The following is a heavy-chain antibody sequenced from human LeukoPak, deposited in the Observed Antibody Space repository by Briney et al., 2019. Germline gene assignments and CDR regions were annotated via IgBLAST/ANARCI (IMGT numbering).Heavy chain of an antibody. D-gene: IGHD1-26*01. CDR3: ARARDSGSSLGLLDI. J-gene: IGHJ3*02. V-gene: IGHV1-69*05. Sequence: ASVKVSCKASGGTFSSYAISWVRQAPGQGLEWMGRIIPIFGTANYAQKFQGRVTITTDESTSTAYMELSSLRSEDTAVYYCARARDSGSSLGLLDIWGQGTMVTVSS. CDR1: GGTFSSYA. CDR2: IIPIFGTA.